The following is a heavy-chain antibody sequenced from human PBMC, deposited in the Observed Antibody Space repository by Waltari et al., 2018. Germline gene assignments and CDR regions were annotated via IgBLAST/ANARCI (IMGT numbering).Heavy chain of an antibody. V-gene: IGHV1-24*01. CDR2: CYPEDGET. CDR3: ATDPLTYYYDSSGPSRAG. D-gene: IGHD3-22*01. J-gene: IGHJ4*02. Sequence: QVQLVQSGAEVKKPGASVKVSCKVSGYTLTELSMHWVRQAPGKGLEWMGGCYPEDGETIYAQKFQGRVTMTEDTSTDTAYMELSSLRSEDTAVYYCATDPLTYYYDSSGPSRAGWGQGTLVTVSS. CDR1: GYTLTELS.